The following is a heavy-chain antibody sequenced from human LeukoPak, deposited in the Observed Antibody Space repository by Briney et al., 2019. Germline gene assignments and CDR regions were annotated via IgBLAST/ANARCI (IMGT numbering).Heavy chain of an antibody. CDR1: GFTFSSYG. CDR3: ARDLVVGYCSSTSCPPNDAFDI. J-gene: IGHJ3*02. CDR2: IWYDGSNK. D-gene: IGHD2-2*01. Sequence: GGSLRLSCAAYGFTFSSYGMHWVRQAPGKGLEWVAVIWYDGSNKYYADSVKGRFTISRDNSKNTLYLQMNSLRAEDTAVYYCARDLVVGYCSSTSCPPNDAFDIWGQGTMVTVSS. V-gene: IGHV3-33*01.